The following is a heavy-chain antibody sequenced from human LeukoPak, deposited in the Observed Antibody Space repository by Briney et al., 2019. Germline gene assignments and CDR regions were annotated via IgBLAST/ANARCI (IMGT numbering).Heavy chain of an antibody. D-gene: IGHD6-6*01. CDR1: GGSFSGYY. V-gene: IGHV4-34*01. J-gene: IGHJ4*02. Sequence: SETLSLTCAVYGGSFSGYYWSWIRQPPGKGLEWIGEINHSGSTNYNPSLKSRVTISVDTSKNQSSLKLSSVTAADTAVYYCARDYREVKQLVRYDYWGQGTLVTVSS. CDR2: INHSGST. CDR3: ARDYREVKQLVRYDY.